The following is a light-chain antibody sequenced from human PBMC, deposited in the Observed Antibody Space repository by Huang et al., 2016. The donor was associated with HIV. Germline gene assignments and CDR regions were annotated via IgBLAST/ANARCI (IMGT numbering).Light chain of an antibody. CDR3: QQRTNWPPGFT. V-gene: IGKV3-11*01. J-gene: IGKJ3*01. Sequence: EIVLTQSPATLSLSPGARATLSCRASLSVGGYLAWYQQKPGQAPRLLIYDASNRATGIPARFSGSGSGPDFTLTISSLEPEDFAVYCCQQRTNWPPGFTFGPGTKVDIK. CDR1: LSVGGY. CDR2: DAS.